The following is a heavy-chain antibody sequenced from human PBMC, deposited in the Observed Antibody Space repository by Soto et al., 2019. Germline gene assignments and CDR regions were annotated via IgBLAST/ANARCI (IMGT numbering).Heavy chain of an antibody. D-gene: IGHD6-19*01. CDR3: AVDTDSSGWPNDY. CDR2: IYYGGST. CDR1: GGSIISYY. J-gene: IGHJ4*02. V-gene: IGHV4-59*01. Sequence: NPSETLSLTCTVSGGSIISYYCIFIGQPPGKGLEWIGYIYYGGSTNYNPSLKSRVTISVDTSKNQFSLKLSSVTAADTAVYYCAVDTDSSGWPNDYWGQGTLVTVSS.